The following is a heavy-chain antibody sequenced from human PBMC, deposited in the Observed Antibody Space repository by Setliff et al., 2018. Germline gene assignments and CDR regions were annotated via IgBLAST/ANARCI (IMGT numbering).Heavy chain of an antibody. CDR3: ARDRKSSPEHYYFDY. J-gene: IGHJ4*02. Sequence: GASVKVSCKASGYRFNTYGISWVRQAPGQGLEWMAWVSDNNGNTNYAKSFQGRVTMNTDTSTSTAYMVLGSLTSDDTAVYYCARDRKSSPEHYYFDYWGQGTLVTVSS. CDR1: GYRFNTYG. CDR2: VSDNNGNT. V-gene: IGHV1-18*01.